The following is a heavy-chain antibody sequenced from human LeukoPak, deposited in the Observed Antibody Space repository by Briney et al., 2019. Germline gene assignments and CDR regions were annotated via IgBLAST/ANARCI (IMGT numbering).Heavy chain of an antibody. CDR2: ISSSSGYT. CDR3: ARPYSSGWYGGFDL. Sequence: PGGSLRLSCAASGFTFSDYYMSWIRQAPGKGLEWISYISSSSGYTNYADSVKGRFTISRDNAKNSLYLQMNSLRAEDTAVYYCARPYSSGWYGGFDLWGRGTLVTVSS. V-gene: IGHV3-11*03. D-gene: IGHD6-19*01. CDR1: GFTFSDYY. J-gene: IGHJ2*01.